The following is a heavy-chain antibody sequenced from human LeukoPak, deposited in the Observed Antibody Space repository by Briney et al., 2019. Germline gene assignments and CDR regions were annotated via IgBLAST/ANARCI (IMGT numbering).Heavy chain of an antibody. J-gene: IGHJ4*02. D-gene: IGHD3-3*01. CDR3: VSGFLQWLY. CDR1: GFTFSSYA. V-gene: IGHV3-7*01. CDR2: INPDGSNM. Sequence: GGSLRLSCAASGFTFSSYAMSWVRQAPGKGLEWVANINPDGSNMLYVDSVKGRFTIFRDNAKNSLYLQMNNLRAEDTAVYFCVSGFLQWLYWGQGTLVTVSS.